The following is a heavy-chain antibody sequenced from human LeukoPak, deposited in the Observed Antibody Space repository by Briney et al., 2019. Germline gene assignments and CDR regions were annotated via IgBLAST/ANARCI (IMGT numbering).Heavy chain of an antibody. J-gene: IGHJ4*02. D-gene: IGHD3-22*01. Sequence: AGGSLRLSCAASGFTFSSYWMSWVRQAPGKGLEWVSGISGSGDNTYYADSVKGRFTISRDNSKNTLYVQVNSLGTEDTAAYYCAKGSYYDSSGSFYFDYWGQGTLVTVSS. CDR2: ISGSGDNT. V-gene: IGHV3-23*01. CDR1: GFTFSSYW. CDR3: AKGSYYDSSGSFYFDY.